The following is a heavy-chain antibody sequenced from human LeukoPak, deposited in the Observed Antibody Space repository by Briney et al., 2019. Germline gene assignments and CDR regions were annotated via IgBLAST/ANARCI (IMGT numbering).Heavy chain of an antibody. Sequence: PGGSLRLSCAASGFTFSTYWMSWVRQAPGKGLEWVANIKQGGSAKSCVDSVKGRFTISRDNAKNSLYLQMNSLRAEDTAVYYCAKDTYGSGSYGAFDIWGQGTMVTVSS. CDR2: IKQGGSAK. V-gene: IGHV3-7*05. D-gene: IGHD3-10*01. CDR1: GFTFSTYW. CDR3: AKDTYGSGSYGAFDI. J-gene: IGHJ3*02.